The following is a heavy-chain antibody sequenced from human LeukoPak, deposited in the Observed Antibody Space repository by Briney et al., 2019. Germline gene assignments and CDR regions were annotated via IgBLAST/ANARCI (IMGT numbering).Heavy chain of an antibody. CDR1: GGTFSRYA. D-gene: IGHD2-15*01. J-gene: IGHJ4*02. CDR2: IIPIFGTA. Sequence: ASVKVSCKASGGTFSRYAINWVRQAPGQGLEWMGGIIPIFGTANYAQKFQGRVTITADESTSTAYVELSSLRSEDTAVYYCARSRGSCYSCGDYWGQGTLVTVSS. CDR3: ARSRGSCYSCGDY. V-gene: IGHV1-69*13.